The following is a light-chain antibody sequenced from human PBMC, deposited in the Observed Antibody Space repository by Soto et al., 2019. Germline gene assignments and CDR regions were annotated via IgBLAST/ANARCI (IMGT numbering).Light chain of an antibody. CDR3: FSYTSSGTYV. CDR1: SSDVGGYNY. CDR2: DVS. V-gene: IGLV2-11*01. Sequence: SVLTQPRSVSGSPGQSVTISCTGTSSDVGGYNYVSWYQQHPGKAPKLMIYDVSKRPSGVPDRFSGSKSGNTASLTISGLQAEDETDYYCFSYTSSGTYVFGTGTKVTVL. J-gene: IGLJ1*01.